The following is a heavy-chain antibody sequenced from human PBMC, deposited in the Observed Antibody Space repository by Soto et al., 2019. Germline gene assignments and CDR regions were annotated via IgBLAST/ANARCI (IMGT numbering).Heavy chain of an antibody. CDR2: IYYSGST. CDR1: GGSISSYY. Sequence: PETLSLTCTVSGGSISSYYWSWIRQPPGKGLEWIGYIYYSGSTNYNPSLKSRVTISVDTSKNQFSLKLSSVTAADTAVYYCAREGGGYYYYYYMDVWGKGTTVTVSS. D-gene: IGHD3-10*01. CDR3: AREGGGYYYYYYMDV. V-gene: IGHV4-59*01. J-gene: IGHJ6*03.